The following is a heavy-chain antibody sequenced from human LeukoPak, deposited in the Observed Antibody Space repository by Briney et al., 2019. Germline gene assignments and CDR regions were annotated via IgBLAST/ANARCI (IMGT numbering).Heavy chain of an antibody. CDR1: GFTFSSYW. D-gene: IGHD6-6*01. Sequence: GGSLRLSCAASGFTFSSYWMHWVRQAPGKGLVWVSRINSDGSSTSYADSVKGRFTISRDNAKDTLYLQMNSLRVEDTAVYYCAKGLLIKKVSVYGMDVWGQGTTVTVSS. CDR2: INSDGSST. J-gene: IGHJ6*02. CDR3: AKGLLIKKVSVYGMDV. V-gene: IGHV3-74*01.